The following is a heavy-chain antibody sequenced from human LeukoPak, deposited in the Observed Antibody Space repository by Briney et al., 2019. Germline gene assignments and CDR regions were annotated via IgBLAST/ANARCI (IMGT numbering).Heavy chain of an antibody. CDR2: IIPIFGTA. V-gene: IGHV1-69*05. Sequence: GASVKVSCKASGGTFSSYAISWVRQAPGQGLEWMGGIIPIFGTANYAQKFQGRVTITTDESTSTAYMEPSSLTSEDTAVYYCARGGTTVVTRGYFDYWGQGTLVTVSS. CDR1: GGTFSSYA. J-gene: IGHJ4*02. CDR3: ARGGTTVVTRGYFDY. D-gene: IGHD4-23*01.